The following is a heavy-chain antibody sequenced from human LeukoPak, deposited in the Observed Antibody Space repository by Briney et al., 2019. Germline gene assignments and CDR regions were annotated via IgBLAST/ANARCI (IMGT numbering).Heavy chain of an antibody. V-gene: IGHV3-23*01. J-gene: IGHJ4*02. CDR3: AREDDGVSGY. Sequence: GGSLRLSCAASGFTFRLYAMAWVRQAPGKGLEWVAAISGTGFAGSGLKTYYADSVQGRFAISRDNSKNTLYLQMDSLRAEDTAVYYCAREDDGVSGYWGQGTLVTVSS. CDR2: ISGTGFAGSGLKT. CDR1: GFTFRLYA. D-gene: IGHD2-8*01.